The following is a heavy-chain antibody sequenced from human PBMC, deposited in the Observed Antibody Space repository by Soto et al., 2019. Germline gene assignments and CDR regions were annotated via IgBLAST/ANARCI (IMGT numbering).Heavy chain of an antibody. CDR2: INHSGST. CDR1: GGTFSGYY. V-gene: IGHV4-34*01. CDR3: ARGGDYDILTGYYRYQFDP. Sequence: SETLSLTYAVYGGTFSGYYRSWIRQPPGKGLEWIGEINHSGSTNYNPSLKSRVTISVDTSKNQFSLKLSSVTAADTAVYYCARGGDYDILTGYYRYQFDPWRQGTLVTSP. J-gene: IGHJ5*02. D-gene: IGHD3-9*01.